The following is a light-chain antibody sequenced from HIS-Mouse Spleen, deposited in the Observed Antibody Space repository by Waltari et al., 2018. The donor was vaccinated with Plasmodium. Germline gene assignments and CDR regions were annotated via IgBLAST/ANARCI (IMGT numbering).Light chain of an antibody. CDR1: SDINVGSYN. V-gene: IGLV5-37*01. CDR3: LIWPSNASGV. J-gene: IGLJ3*02. Sequence: QPVLTQPPSSSASPGESARLTCTLPSDINVGSYNIYWYQQKPGSPPRYLLYYSSDSDKGTGSGVPSRFSVSIDASANTGILLISGLQSAVEADYYCLIWPSNASGVFGGGTKLTVL. CDR2: YSSDSDK.